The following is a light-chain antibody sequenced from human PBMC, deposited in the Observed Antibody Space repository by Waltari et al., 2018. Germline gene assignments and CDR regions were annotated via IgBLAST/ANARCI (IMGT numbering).Light chain of an antibody. CDR2: DAS. Sequence: EIMLTQSPGTLSLSPGERATLSCRASQSISRFLAWYQQKPGQAPRLLIYDASSRATGIPDRFRGRGSGTDFSLTISRLEPEDIAVYYCQKYGSLPATFGQGTKVEIK. CDR3: QKYGSLPAT. CDR1: QSISRF. J-gene: IGKJ1*01. V-gene: IGKV3-20*01.